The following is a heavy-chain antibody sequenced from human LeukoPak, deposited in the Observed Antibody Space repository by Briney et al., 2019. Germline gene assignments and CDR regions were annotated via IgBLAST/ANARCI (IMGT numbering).Heavy chain of an antibody. CDR2: ISSSSTI. V-gene: IGHV3-48*01. J-gene: IGHJ4*02. D-gene: IGHD1-26*01. CDR3: AKDRSGSYGY. Sequence: GGSLRLSCAASGFTFSSYSMNWVRQAPGKGLEWVSYISSSSTIYYADSVKGRFTISRDNAKNTLYLQMNSLRAEDTAVYYCAKDRSGSYGYWGQGTLVTVSS. CDR1: GFTFSSYS.